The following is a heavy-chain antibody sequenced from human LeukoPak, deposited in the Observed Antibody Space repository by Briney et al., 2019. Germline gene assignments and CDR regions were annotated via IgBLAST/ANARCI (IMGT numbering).Heavy chain of an antibody. D-gene: IGHD3-16*01. V-gene: IGHV3-7*01. Sequence: LPGGSLRLSCAASGFIFSSSWMSWVRQAPGKGLEWVANIKQDGSEKYYVDSVNGRFTISRDNARKSLYLQMNSLRAEDTAVYYCATGMGVLDNWGQGTLVTVSS. CDR1: GFIFSSSW. CDR3: ATGMGVLDN. J-gene: IGHJ4*02. CDR2: IKQDGSEK.